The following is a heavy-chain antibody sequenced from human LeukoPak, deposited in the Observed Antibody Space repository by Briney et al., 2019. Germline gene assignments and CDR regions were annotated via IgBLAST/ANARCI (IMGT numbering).Heavy chain of an antibody. J-gene: IGHJ6*02. CDR1: GFTFSSYW. CDR3: ARGDTAMVIDYYYYYGMDV. V-gene: IGHV3-74*01. CDR2: INSDGSST. D-gene: IGHD5-18*01. Sequence: GGSLRLSCAASGFTFSSYWMHWVRQAPGKGLVWVSRINSDGSSTSYADSVKGRFTISRDNAKNTLYLQMNSLRAEDTAVYYCARGDTAMVIDYYYYYGMDVWGQGTTVTVSS.